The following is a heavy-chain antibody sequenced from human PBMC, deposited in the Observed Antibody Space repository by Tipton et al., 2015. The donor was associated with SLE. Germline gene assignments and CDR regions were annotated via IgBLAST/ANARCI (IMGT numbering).Heavy chain of an antibody. V-gene: IGHV3-30*02. J-gene: IGHJ4*02. D-gene: IGHD2-8*01. CDR1: GFTFSSYG. CDR2: IRYDGSNK. Sequence: SGFTFSSYGMHWVRQAPGKGLEWVAFIRYDGSNKYYADSVKGRFTISRDNSKNTLYLQMNSLRAEDTAVYYCEVYAKGDFDYWGQGTLVTVSS. CDR3: EVYAKGDFDY.